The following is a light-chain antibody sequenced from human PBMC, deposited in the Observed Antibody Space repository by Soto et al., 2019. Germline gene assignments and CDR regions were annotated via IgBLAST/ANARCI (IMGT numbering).Light chain of an antibody. CDR2: EVT. J-gene: IGLJ1*01. V-gene: IGLV2-14*03. CDR1: SDDVGGYNY. CDR3: SSYTSSSTLEV. Sequence: QSALTQPASVSGSPGQSITISCTGTSDDVGGYNYVSWYQQHSGKAPKLIIYEVTNRPSGVSNRFSGSKSGNTASLTISGLQADDEADYHCSSYTSSSTLEVFGTGTKLTVL.